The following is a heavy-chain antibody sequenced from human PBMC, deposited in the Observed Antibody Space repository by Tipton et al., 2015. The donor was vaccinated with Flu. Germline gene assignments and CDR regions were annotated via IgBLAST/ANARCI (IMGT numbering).Heavy chain of an antibody. V-gene: IGHV4-39*07. D-gene: IGHD3/OR15-3a*01. CDR2: IYYSGST. J-gene: IGHJ6*02. CDR1: GDSISSSSYY. Sequence: TLSLTCTVSGDSISSSSYYWGWIRQPPGRGLEWIGSIYYSGSTYYNPSLKSRVTISVDTSKNQFSLKLSSVTASDTAVYYCARLKLFALVNHSYYYGLDVWGQGTTVTAS. CDR3: ARLKLFALVNHSYYYGLDV.